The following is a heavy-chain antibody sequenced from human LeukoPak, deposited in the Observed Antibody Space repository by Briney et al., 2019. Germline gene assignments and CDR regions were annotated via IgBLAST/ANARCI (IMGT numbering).Heavy chain of an antibody. J-gene: IGHJ3*01. D-gene: IGHD1-26*01. V-gene: IGHV3-21*01. CDR2: ISSSSTYI. CDR3: GKVRGGSSLFNDPFEF. Sequence: PGGSLRLFCAASGFTFSSYSMNWVRQAPGKGLEWVSSISSSSTYIYSADSLKGRFTISRDNAKKSLFLEMNSLRVEDTAVYYCGKVRGGSSLFNDPFEFWGQGIMVTVSS. CDR1: GFTFSSYS.